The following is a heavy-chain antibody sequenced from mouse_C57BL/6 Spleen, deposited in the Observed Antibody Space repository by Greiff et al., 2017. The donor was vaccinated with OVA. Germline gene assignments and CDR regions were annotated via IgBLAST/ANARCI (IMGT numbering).Heavy chain of an antibody. CDR1: GYAFSSSW. V-gene: IGHV1-82*01. Sequence: QVQLQQPGAELVKPGASVKISCKASGYAFSSSWMNWVKQRPGKGLEWIGRIYPGDGDTNYNGKFKGKATLTADKSSSTAYMQLSSLTSEDSAVYFCARGRGNYGFAYWGQGTLVTVSA. J-gene: IGHJ3*01. CDR3: ARGRGNYGFAY. CDR2: IYPGDGDT. D-gene: IGHD2-1*01.